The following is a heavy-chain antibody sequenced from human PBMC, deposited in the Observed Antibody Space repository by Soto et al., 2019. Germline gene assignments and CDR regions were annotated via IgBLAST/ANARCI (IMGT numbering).Heavy chain of an antibody. J-gene: IGHJ4*02. CDR3: AKELGHLTTYDFDY. CDR2: ISWNRGSI. V-gene: IGHV3-9*01. Sequence: EGQLVAFGGGLVQPGRSLRLSCAASGFTFDDFAMHWVRQAPGKGLEWVSGISWNRGSIGYADSVKGRFTSSRDNAKTSLYLQRNSMRAEDTALYYCAKELGHLTTYDFDYWGQGTLVTVSS. D-gene: IGHD3-22*01. CDR1: GFTFDDFA.